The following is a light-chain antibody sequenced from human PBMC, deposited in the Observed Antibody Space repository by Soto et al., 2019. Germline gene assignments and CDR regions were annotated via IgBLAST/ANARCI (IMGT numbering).Light chain of an antibody. CDR1: SSDVGGYNY. Sequence: QSALTQPASVSGSPGQSITISCTGTSSDVGGYNYVSWYQQHPGKARKLMIYDVTNRPSGVSNRFSGSKSGKTASLTISGLQAEDEADYYCSSYTSSSTVVFGGGTKLTVL. CDR2: DVT. V-gene: IGLV2-14*01. CDR3: SSYTSSSTVV. J-gene: IGLJ2*01.